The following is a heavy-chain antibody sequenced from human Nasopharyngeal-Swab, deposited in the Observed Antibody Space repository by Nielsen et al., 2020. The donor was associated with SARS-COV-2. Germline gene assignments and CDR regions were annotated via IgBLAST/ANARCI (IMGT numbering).Heavy chain of an antibody. V-gene: IGHV1-18*01. D-gene: IGHD3-16*02. CDR1: GYTFTSYG. CDR2: ISAYNGNT. Sequence: ASVKVSCKASGYTFTSYGISWVRQAPGQGLEWMGWISAYNGNTNYAQKLQGRVTMTTDTSTSTAYTGLRSLRSDDTAVYYCARDGLYDYVWGSYRYRWFDPWGQGTLVTVSS. J-gene: IGHJ5*02. CDR3: ARDGLYDYVWGSYRYRWFDP.